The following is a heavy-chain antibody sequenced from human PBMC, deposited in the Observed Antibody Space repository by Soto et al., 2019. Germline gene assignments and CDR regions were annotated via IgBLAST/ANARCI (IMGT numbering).Heavy chain of an antibody. Sequence: SVKVSCKASGGTFSSYAISWVRQAPGQGLEWMGGIIPIFGTANYAQKFQGRVTITADESTSTADMELSSLRSEDTAVYYCAVGGDGYTSAAFDIWGQGTMVTVSS. V-gene: IGHV1-69*13. J-gene: IGHJ3*02. CDR1: GGTFSSYA. CDR2: IIPIFGTA. CDR3: AVGGDGYTSAAFDI. D-gene: IGHD3-16*01.